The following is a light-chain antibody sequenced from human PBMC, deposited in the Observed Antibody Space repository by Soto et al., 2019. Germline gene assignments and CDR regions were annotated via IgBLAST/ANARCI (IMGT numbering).Light chain of an antibody. CDR1: QSVSSN. V-gene: IGKV3D-15*01. Sequence: EIVLTQSPATLSVSPGARATLSCSASQSVSSNLAWYQQKPGQAPRLLIYGASTRATGIPDRFSGSGSGTDFTLTISSLQSEDFAVYYCQQYNNWPLWTFGQGTKVDIK. CDR2: GAS. J-gene: IGKJ1*01. CDR3: QQYNNWPLWT.